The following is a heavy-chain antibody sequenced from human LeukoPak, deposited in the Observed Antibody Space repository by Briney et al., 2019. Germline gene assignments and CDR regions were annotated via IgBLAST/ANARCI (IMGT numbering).Heavy chain of an antibody. D-gene: IGHD4-17*01. V-gene: IGHV4-34*01. CDR1: GGSFSGYY. CDR2: INHSGST. Sequence: SETLSLTCAVYGGSFSGYYWSWIRQPPGMGLEWIGEINHSGSTNYNPSLKSRVTISVDTSKNQFSLKLSSVTAADTAVYYCARGSTTVTTHFDYWGQGTLVTVSS. J-gene: IGHJ4*02. CDR3: ARGSTTVTTHFDY.